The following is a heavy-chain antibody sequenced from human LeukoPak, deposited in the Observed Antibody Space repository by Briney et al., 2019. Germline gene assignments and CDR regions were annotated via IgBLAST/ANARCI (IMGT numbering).Heavy chain of an antibody. Sequence: GGSLRLSCAASGFTFSSYSMNCVRQAPGKGLEWVSSISISSIYIYYTDSVKGRFTISRDNAKNSLYLQMNSLRAEDTAVYYCAGHLPSYYYGSGSYYSWFGDYWGQGTLVTVSS. CDR2: ISISSIYI. J-gene: IGHJ4*02. V-gene: IGHV3-21*01. CDR3: AGHLPSYYYGSGSYYSWFGDY. CDR1: GFTFSSYS. D-gene: IGHD3-10*01.